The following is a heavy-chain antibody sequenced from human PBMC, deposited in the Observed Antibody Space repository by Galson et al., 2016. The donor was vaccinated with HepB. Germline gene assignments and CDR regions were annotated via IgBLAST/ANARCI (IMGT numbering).Heavy chain of an antibody. V-gene: IGHV1-69*04. J-gene: IGHJ6*02. Sequence: SVKVSCKASGYTFTSYAINWARQAPGHGLEWMGRIIPVLGIADYARNFQGRLTITADTSTDTAHMELSSLESDATAVYYFACRGHSQGPPLHHSYYGMDVWGQGTTVAVSS. CDR3: ACRGHSQGPPLHHSYYGMDV. D-gene: IGHD5-18*01. CDR2: IIPVLGIA. CDR1: GYTFTSYA.